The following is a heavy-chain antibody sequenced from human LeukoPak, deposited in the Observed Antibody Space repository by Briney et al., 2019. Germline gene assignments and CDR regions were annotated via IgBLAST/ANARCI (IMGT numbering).Heavy chain of an antibody. Sequence: KTSETLSLTCTVSGGSISTHYWGWIRQPAGKGLEWIGRIYASGSTNYNPSLKSRDTMSVDTSKNQFSLKLTSVTAADTAMYYCARAYNYGTFWFDPWGQGTLVTVSS. CDR1: GGSISTHY. J-gene: IGHJ5*02. CDR2: IYASGST. V-gene: IGHV4-4*07. CDR3: ARAYNYGTFWFDP. D-gene: IGHD1-20*01.